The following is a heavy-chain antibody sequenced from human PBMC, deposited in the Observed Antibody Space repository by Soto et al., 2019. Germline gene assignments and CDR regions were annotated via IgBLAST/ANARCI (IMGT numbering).Heavy chain of an antibody. J-gene: IGHJ4*01. Sequence: GGSLRLSCAASGFSFGGYAMIWVRQAPGKGLEWVAAISGSGASSFFADSVRGRFVISRDNSQNTVFLQMSNLRAEDTAMYYCTKGSRGYTNYFFDSWGLGTLVTVS. CDR1: GFSFGGYA. CDR2: ISGSGASS. CDR3: TKGSRGYTNYFFDS. D-gene: IGHD6-25*01. V-gene: IGHV3-23*01.